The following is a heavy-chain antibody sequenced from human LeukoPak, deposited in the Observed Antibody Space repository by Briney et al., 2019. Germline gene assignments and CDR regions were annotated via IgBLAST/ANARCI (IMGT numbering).Heavy chain of an antibody. V-gene: IGHV3-11*01. CDR1: GFTFSDYN. CDR3: ARVLQAGSGSFLPYSFYFDY. Sequence: GGSLRLSCAASGFTFSDYNMRWIRQAPGKGLEWVSSISRSGSTKYYADSVKGRFTISRDNAKNSLFLQMNSLRAEDTAVYYCARVLQAGSGSFLPYSFYFDYWGQGTLVTVSS. J-gene: IGHJ4*02. CDR2: ISRSGSTK. D-gene: IGHD3-10*01.